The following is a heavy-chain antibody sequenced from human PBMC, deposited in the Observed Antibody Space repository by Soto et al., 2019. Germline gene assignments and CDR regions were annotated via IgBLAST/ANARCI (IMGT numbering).Heavy chain of an antibody. Sequence: GSLRLSCATSGFTFSSDWMHWVRQAPGKGLVWVSRINKDGSYRNYADFVEGRSTISRDDAKSELYLQMDRLRAEDTAVYYCARGGLEPFDYLGQGALVTVS. CDR3: ARGGLEPFDY. D-gene: IGHD1-1*01. V-gene: IGHV3-74*01. CDR1: GFTFSSDW. J-gene: IGHJ4*02. CDR2: INKDGSYR.